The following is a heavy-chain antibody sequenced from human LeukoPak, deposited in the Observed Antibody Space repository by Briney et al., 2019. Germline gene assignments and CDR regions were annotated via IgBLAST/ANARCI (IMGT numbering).Heavy chain of an antibody. CDR3: ARRVAAAAPYYFDY. CDR1: GFTFSVAW. CDR2: IKSDGSGT. D-gene: IGHD6-13*01. Sequence: GGSLRLSCTASGFTFSVAWMHWVRQAPGKGLVWVPVIKSDGSGTTYADSVKGRFTTSRDNAKNTVYLQMNSLRAEDTAVYYCARRVAAAAPYYFDYWGQGTLVTVSS. J-gene: IGHJ4*02. V-gene: IGHV3-74*01.